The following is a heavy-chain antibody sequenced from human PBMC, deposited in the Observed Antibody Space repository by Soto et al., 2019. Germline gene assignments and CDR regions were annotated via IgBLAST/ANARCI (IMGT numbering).Heavy chain of an antibody. CDR2: IIPIFGTA. Sequence: SVKVSCKASAGTFSSYAISCVRQAPGQGLEWMGGIIPIFGTANYAQKFQGRVTITADESTSTAYMELSSLRSEDTAVYYCARVSHSSSFVGRFDPWGQGTLVTVSS. CDR1: AGTFSSYA. V-gene: IGHV1-69*13. J-gene: IGHJ5*02. CDR3: ARVSHSSSFVGRFDP. D-gene: IGHD6-6*01.